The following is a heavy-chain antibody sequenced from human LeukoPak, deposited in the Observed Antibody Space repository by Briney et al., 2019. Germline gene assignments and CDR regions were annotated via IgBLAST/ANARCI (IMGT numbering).Heavy chain of an antibody. V-gene: IGHV4-59*01. CDR2: IYYSGST. J-gene: IGHJ5*02. CDR1: GGSISSYY. D-gene: IGHD2-15*01. CDR3: ARDLGYCSGGSCNWFDP. Sequence: SETLSLTCTVSGGSISSYYWSWIRQPPGKGLEWIGYIYYSGSTNYNPSLKSRVTISVDTSKNQFSLKPSSVTAADTAVYYCARDLGYCSGGSCNWFDPWGQGTLVTVSS.